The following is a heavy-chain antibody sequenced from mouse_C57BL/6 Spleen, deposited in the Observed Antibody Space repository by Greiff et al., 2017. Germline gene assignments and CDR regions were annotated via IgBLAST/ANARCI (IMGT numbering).Heavy chain of an antibody. CDR2: INPSSGYT. CDR3: ARAGGKIYAMDD. V-gene: IGHV1-7*01. Sequence: QVHVKQSGAELAKPGASVKLSCKASGYTFTSYWMHWVKQRPGQGLEWIGYINPSSGYTKYNEKFKGKATLTADKSSSTAYMELRSLTSEDSAVYFCARAGGKIYAMDDWGQGTSVTVSS. J-gene: IGHJ4*01. CDR1: GYTFTSYW. D-gene: IGHD1-1*02.